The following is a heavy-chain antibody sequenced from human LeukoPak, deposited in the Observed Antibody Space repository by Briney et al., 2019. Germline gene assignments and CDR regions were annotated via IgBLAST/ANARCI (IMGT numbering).Heavy chain of an antibody. CDR3: ARGGGAYCGSDCYRNFDY. CDR2: IYTGGST. CDR1: GLTVSTNY. D-gene: IGHD2-21*02. J-gene: IGHJ4*02. V-gene: IGHV3-66*01. Sequence: QPGGSLRLSCAASGLTVSTNYMSWVRQAPWKGLEWVSVIYTGGSTYYGDSVKGRFTISRDNSKNTLYLQMNSLRAEDTAVYYCARGGGAYCGSDCYRNFDYWGQGTLVTVSS.